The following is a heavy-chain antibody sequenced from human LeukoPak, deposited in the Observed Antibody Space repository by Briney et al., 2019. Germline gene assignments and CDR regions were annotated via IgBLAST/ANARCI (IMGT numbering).Heavy chain of an antibody. CDR2: IYGDGSFT. Sequence: GGSLRLSCAASGFTFSNFWMHWVHQAPGKGLVWVALIYGDGSFTRYADSVKRRFTISRHNAKNTVYLQMNSLRVEDTAIYYCARDSPDDGGKGFDYWGEGTLVTVSS. J-gene: IGHJ4*02. V-gene: IGHV3-74*01. CDR1: GFTFSNFW. CDR3: ARDSPDDGGKGFDY. D-gene: IGHD4-23*01.